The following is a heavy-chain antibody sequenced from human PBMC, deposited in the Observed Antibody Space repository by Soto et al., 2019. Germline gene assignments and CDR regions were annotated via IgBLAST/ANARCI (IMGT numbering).Heavy chain of an antibody. Sequence: QVQLVQSGAEVKKPGSSVKVSCKASGGTFSSYAISWVRQAPGQGLEWMGGIIPIFGTANYAQKFQGRVTITADESTSTADLELSSLRYEDTAVYYCARDTTTYYYDSSGAGDAFDIWGQGTMVTVSS. V-gene: IGHV1-69*12. CDR3: ARDTTTYYYDSSGAGDAFDI. J-gene: IGHJ3*02. CDR1: GGTFSSYA. CDR2: IIPIFGTA. D-gene: IGHD3-22*01.